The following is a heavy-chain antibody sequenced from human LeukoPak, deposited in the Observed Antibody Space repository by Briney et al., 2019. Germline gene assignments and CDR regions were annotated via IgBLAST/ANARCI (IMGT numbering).Heavy chain of an antibody. D-gene: IGHD3-10*01. CDR2: IYSDGTT. Sequence: PGGSLRLSCAASGFTVSRDYMSWVRQAPGKGLEWVSFIYSDGTTFYADSVKGRLTISRDNSKNTLYLQMNSLRAEDTAVYYCARAIHGATWGQGTLVTVSS. CDR3: ARAIHGAT. CDR1: GFTVSRDY. V-gene: IGHV3-66*01. J-gene: IGHJ5*02.